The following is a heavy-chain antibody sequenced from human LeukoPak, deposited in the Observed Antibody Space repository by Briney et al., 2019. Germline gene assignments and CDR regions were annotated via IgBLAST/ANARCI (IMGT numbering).Heavy chain of an antibody. CDR2: ISGSGDST. CDR1: GFTVSSNY. CDR3: AKKRIVVVINDAFDI. D-gene: IGHD3-22*01. J-gene: IGHJ3*02. Sequence: GGSLRLSCAASGFTVSSNYMSWVRQAPGKGLEWVSGISGSGDSTYHADSVKGRFTISRDNSRNTLYLQMNSLRAEDTAVYYCAKKRIVVVINDAFDIWGQGTMVTVSS. V-gene: IGHV3-23*01.